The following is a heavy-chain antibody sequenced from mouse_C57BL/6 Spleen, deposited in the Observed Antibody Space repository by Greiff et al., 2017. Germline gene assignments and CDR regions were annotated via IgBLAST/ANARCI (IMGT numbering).Heavy chain of an antibody. CDR3: ARRDIYYDYDDAMDY. V-gene: IGHV1-53*01. J-gene: IGHJ4*01. D-gene: IGHD2-4*01. CDR2: INPSHGGT. CDR1: GYTFTSSW. Sequence: VQLQQSGTELVKPGASVKLSCKASGYTFTSSWMHWVKQRPGQGLEWIGNINPSHGGTNYNEKFNSKATMTVDKSSSTAYMQRISLTSEDSAVYYCARRDIYYDYDDAMDYWGQGTSVTVSS.